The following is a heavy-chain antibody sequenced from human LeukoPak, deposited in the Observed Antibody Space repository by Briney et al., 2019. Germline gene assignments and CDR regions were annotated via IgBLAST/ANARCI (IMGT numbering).Heavy chain of an antibody. CDR3: ARDNSSPLPSRNYYYYGMDV. D-gene: IGHD6-13*01. CDR1: GFSFSISW. CDR2: IKPDGSET. J-gene: IGHJ6*02. V-gene: IGHV3-7*01. Sequence: GGSLRLSCAGSGFSFSISWMAWVRQAPGKGLEWVANIKPDGSETHYVDSVRGRFTISRDNAKNSLYLQMNSLRAEDTAVYYCARDNSSPLPSRNYYYYGMDVWGQGTTVTVSS.